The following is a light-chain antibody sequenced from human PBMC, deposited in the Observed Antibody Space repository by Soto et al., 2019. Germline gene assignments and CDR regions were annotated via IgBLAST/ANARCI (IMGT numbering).Light chain of an antibody. CDR3: QQYNSYSWT. Sequence: ETVMTQSPSTLSVSPGERATLSCRASQSISNNLAWYQQKPGQVPRLLIYGASTRATGIPARFSGSGSGTEFTLTISSLQPDDFATYYCQQYNSYSWTFGQGTKVDIK. CDR2: GAS. J-gene: IGKJ1*01. V-gene: IGKV3-15*01. CDR1: QSISNN.